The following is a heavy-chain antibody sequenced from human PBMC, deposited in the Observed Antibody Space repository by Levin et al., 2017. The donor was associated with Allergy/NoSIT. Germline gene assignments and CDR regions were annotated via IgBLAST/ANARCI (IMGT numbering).Heavy chain of an antibody. V-gene: IGHV4-38-2*01. CDR2: IYHSGST. CDR3: ARGPGFDY. CDR1: GYSISSGYY. J-gene: IGHJ4*02. Sequence: SETLSLTCAVSGYSISSGYYWGWIRQPPGKGLEWIGSIYHSGSTYYNPSLKSRVTISVDTSKNQFSLKLSSVTAADTAVYYCARGPGFDYWGQGTLVTVSS.